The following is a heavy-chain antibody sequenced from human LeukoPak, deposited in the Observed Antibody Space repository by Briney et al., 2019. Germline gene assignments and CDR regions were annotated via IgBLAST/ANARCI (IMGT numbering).Heavy chain of an antibody. CDR2: MNPNSGNT. J-gene: IGHJ6*03. CDR1: GYTFTSYD. V-gene: IGHV1-8*03. D-gene: IGHD6-6*01. Sequence: GASVKVSCRASGYTFTSYDINWVRQATGQGLEWMGWMNPNSGNTGYAQKFQGRVTITRNTSISTAYMELSSLRSEDTAVYYCARGTGEHSSSSSIYYYYMDVWGKGTTVTVSS. CDR3: ARGTGEHSSSSSIYYYYMDV.